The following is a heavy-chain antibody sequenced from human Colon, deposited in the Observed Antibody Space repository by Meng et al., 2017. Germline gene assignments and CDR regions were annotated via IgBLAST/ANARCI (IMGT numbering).Heavy chain of an antibody. V-gene: IGHV4-4*02. CDR1: GASVSVNSY. CDR3: ARHGGYYQDF. Sequence: QVQLTGPGPGLVKPSETLSLACSVSGASVSVNSYWSWVRQPPGRGLEWIGQIDHRGSAYYRPSLNSRVTMSLDKSRNQFSLRLTSVTAADTAVYYCARHGGYYQDFWGQGTLVTVSS. J-gene: IGHJ4*02. CDR2: IDHRGSA. D-gene: IGHD4-23*01.